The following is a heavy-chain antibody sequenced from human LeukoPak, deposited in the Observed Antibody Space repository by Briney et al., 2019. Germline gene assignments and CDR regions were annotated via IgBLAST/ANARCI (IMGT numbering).Heavy chain of an antibody. J-gene: IGHJ4*02. CDR1: GFTVSTNY. Sequence: PGGSLRLSCAASGFTVSTNYMSWVRHAPGKGLEWVSVIYSGDTTFYADSVRGKFTISRDNSQNTLYLQMNSLRAEDTAVYYCASILRSSSGYYFDYWGQGTLVTVSS. D-gene: IGHD3-10*01. CDR3: ASILRSSSGYYFDY. V-gene: IGHV3-66*01. CDR2: IYSGDTT.